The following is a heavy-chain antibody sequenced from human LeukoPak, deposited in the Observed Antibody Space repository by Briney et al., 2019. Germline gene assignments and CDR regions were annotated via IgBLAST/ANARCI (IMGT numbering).Heavy chain of an antibody. V-gene: IGHV3-30*02. CDR1: GFTFSTYD. Sequence: PGGSLRLSCAASGFTFSTYDMDWVRQAPGKGLEWVAFIRSDGSNKHYADSVEGRFTISRDNSKNKLYLQMNSLRAEDTALYYCVGDFDYWGQGTLVTVSS. CDR2: IRSDGSNK. CDR3: VGDFDY. J-gene: IGHJ4*02.